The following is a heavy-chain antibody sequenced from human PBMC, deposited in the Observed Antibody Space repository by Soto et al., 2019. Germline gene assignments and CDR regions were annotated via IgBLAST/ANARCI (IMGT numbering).Heavy chain of an antibody. CDR1: GVSISSDGYS. V-gene: IGHV4-30-2*01. J-gene: IGHJ6*02. CDR3: ARAYYDFWTSYHYGMDV. CDR2: IYQSGST. D-gene: IGHD3-3*01. Sequence: QLQLQESGSGLVKPSQTLSLTCAVSGVSISSDGYSWSWIGQPPGKGLEWIGFIYQSGSTYYNPSLKSRGTMSVDRSKNQFSLKLTSVTAADTAVYYCARAYYDFWTSYHYGMDVWGQGTTVTVSS.